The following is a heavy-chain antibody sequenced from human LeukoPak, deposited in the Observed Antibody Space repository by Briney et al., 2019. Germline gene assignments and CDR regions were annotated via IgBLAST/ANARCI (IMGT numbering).Heavy chain of an antibody. CDR2: IHYSGST. CDR1: GSMYNYY. Sequence: SETLSLTCTVSGSMYNYYWSWIRQPPGNGLEWIGYIHYSGSTNYNPSLKSRVTMSLDTSKNQVSLKLNSVTAADTAVYYCARHISSGGTYAHFDYWGQGTLVTVSS. V-gene: IGHV4-59*08. D-gene: IGHD1-26*01. J-gene: IGHJ4*02. CDR3: ARHISSGGTYAHFDY.